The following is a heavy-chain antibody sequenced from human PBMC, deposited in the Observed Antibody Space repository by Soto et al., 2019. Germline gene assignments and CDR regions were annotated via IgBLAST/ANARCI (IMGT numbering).Heavy chain of an antibody. CDR1: GGSISSSSYY. D-gene: IGHD4-17*01. CDR2: IYYSGST. Sequence: SETLSLTCTVSGGSISSSSYYWGWIRQPPGKGLEWIGSIYYSGSTYYNPSLKSRVTISVDTSKNQFSLKLSSVTAADTAVYYCARGVGDYENNGFDPWGQGTLVTVSS. V-gene: IGHV4-39*01. J-gene: IGHJ5*02. CDR3: ARGVGDYENNGFDP.